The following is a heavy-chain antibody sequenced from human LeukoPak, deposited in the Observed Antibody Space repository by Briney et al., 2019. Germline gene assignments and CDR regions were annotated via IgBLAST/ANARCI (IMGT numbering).Heavy chain of an antibody. Sequence: PSETLSLTCAVYGGSFSGYYWSWIRQPPGKGLEWIGYIYYSGSTYYNPSLKSRVTISVDTSKNQFSLKLSSVTAADTAVYYCAREVDIVVVPAAIRLGVLDAFDIWGQGTMVTVSS. J-gene: IGHJ3*02. V-gene: IGHV4-30-4*08. CDR2: IYYSGST. D-gene: IGHD2-2*02. CDR3: AREVDIVVVPAAIRLGVLDAFDI. CDR1: GGSFSGYY.